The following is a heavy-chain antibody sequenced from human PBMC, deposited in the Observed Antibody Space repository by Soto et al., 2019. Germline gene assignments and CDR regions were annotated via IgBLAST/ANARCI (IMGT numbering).Heavy chain of an antibody. CDR3: AHRRALMTIFGVVIEAQSWFDP. CDR2: IYWDDDK. Sequence: SGPTLVNPTQTLTLTCTFSGFSLRPRGVGVGWIRQPPGKALEWLALIYWDDDKRYSPSLKSRLTITKDTSKNQVVLTMTNMDPVDTATYYCAHRRALMTIFGVVIEAQSWFDPWGQGTLVTVSS. V-gene: IGHV2-5*02. D-gene: IGHD3-3*01. J-gene: IGHJ5*02. CDR1: GFSLRPRGVG.